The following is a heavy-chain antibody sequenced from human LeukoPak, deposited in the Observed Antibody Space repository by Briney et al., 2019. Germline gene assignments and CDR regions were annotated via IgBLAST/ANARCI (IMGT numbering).Heavy chain of an antibody. CDR3: ARVVTMVRGVITSRYFDY. D-gene: IGHD3-10*01. Sequence: SGTLSLTCAVSGGSISSSNWWSWVRQPPGKGLEWIGEIYHSGSTNYNPSLKSRVAISLDKSKNQFSLKLSSVTAADTAVYYCARVVTMVRGVITSRYFDYWGQGTLVTVSS. V-gene: IGHV4-4*02. J-gene: IGHJ4*02. CDR2: IYHSGST. CDR1: GGSISSSNW.